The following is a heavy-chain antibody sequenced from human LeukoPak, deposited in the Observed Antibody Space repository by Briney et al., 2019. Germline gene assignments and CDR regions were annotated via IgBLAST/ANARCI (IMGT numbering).Heavy chain of an antibody. D-gene: IGHD1/OR15-1a*01. CDR3: ARGNSFDP. J-gene: IGHJ5*02. CDR2: VSGSGDRM. V-gene: IGHV3-23*01. Sequence: GGSLRLSCAASGFTSSSYALNWVRQAPGKGLEWVATVSGSGDRMYHADSVKGRFTISRENAKNSLYLQMNSLRAEDTAVYYCARGNSFDPWGQGTLVTVSS. CDR1: GFTSSSYA.